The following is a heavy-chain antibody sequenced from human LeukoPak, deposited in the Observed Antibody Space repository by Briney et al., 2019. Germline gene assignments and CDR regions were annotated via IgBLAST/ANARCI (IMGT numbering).Heavy chain of an antibody. CDR2: ISSSSSTI. J-gene: IGHJ4*02. D-gene: IGHD6-13*01. V-gene: IGHV3-48*01. CDR3: ARDGAAAGYDY. CDR1: GFTFSSYS. Sequence: GGSLRLSCAASGFTFSSYSINWVRQAPGKGLEWVSYISSSSSTIYYADSVKGRFTISRDNAKNSLYLQMNSLRAEDTAVYYCARDGAAAGYDYWGQGTLVTVSS.